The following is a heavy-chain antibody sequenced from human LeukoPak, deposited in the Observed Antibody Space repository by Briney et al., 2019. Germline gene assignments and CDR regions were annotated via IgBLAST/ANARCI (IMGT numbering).Heavy chain of an antibody. CDR3: ARSLVDIVLVPAAIAFDY. J-gene: IGHJ4*02. CDR2: IYSGGST. CDR1: GFTVSSNY. D-gene: IGHD2-2*03. Sequence: GGSLRLSSVASGFTVSSNYMSWVRQAPGKGLEWVSVIYSGGSTYYADSVKGRFTISRDNSKNTLYLQMNSLRAEDTAVYYCARSLVDIVLVPAAIAFDYWGQGTLVTVSS. V-gene: IGHV3-53*01.